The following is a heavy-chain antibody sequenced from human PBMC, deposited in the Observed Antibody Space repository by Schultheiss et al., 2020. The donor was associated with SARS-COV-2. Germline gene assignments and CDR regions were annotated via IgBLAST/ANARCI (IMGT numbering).Heavy chain of an antibody. CDR3: AKDFWVAATLVEAFDI. Sequence: GGSLRLCCAASGFTFRSYAMSWVRQAPGKGLEWVSAISGSGGSTYYEDSVKGRFTISRDNSKNTLYLQMNSLRAEDTAVYYCAKDFWVAATLVEAFDIWGQGTMVTVSS. J-gene: IGHJ3*02. D-gene: IGHD2-15*01. CDR1: GFTFRSYA. V-gene: IGHV3-23*01. CDR2: ISGSGGST.